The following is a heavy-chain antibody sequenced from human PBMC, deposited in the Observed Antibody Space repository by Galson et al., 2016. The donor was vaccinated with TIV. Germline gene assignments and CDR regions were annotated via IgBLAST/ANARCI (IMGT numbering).Heavy chain of an antibody. V-gene: IGHV3-53*01. D-gene: IGHD1-7*01. J-gene: IGHJ3*01. CDR1: GFIFSNYE. CDR2: IYSGGNP. CDR3: ARDNNWNYANDAFDL. Sequence: SLRLSCAASGFIFSNYEMNWVRQAPGEGLEWISIIYSGGNPYYADSVEGRFTISRDTSKNTVYLQMNSLRAEDTAVYYCARDNNWNYANDAFDLWGQGTMVTVSS.